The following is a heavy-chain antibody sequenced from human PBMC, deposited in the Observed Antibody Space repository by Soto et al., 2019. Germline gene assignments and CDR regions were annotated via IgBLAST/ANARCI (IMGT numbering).Heavy chain of an antibody. J-gene: IGHJ4*02. V-gene: IGHV4-39*01. CDR2: INYGRST. D-gene: IGHD1-26*01. Sequence: QVQLQESGPGLVKPSETLSLSCAVSGDSVRNTDAYWTWIRQPSGKGLEWLATINYGRSTYYNPSLNSRLTVSVDTSKNQFSLEVTSMTTTDTALYYCARHSGSYSLQYWGQGTLVTVSS. CDR1: GDSVRNTDAY. CDR3: ARHSGSYSLQY.